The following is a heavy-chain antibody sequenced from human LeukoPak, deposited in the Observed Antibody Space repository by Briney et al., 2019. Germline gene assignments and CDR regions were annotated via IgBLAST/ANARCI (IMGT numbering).Heavy chain of an antibody. J-gene: IGHJ6*04. D-gene: IGHD2-2*02. CDR1: GFTFSSYS. CDR2: ISSSSSHI. CDR3: ARGPYRSSASCYKYYYGMDV. V-gene: IGHV3-21*01. Sequence: GGSLRLSCAASGFTFSSYSMNWVRQAPGKGLEWVSSISSSSSHIYYADSVKGRFTISRDNAKNSLYLQMNSLRAEDTAVYYCARGPYRSSASCYKYYYGMDVWGKGTTVTVSS.